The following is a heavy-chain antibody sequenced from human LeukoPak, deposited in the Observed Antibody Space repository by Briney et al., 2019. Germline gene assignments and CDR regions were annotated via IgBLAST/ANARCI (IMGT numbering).Heavy chain of an antibody. J-gene: IGHJ4*02. CDR1: GFTFSKYA. V-gene: IGHV3-21*01. Sequence: GGSLRLSCAASGFTFSKYAMTWVRQAPGKGLEWVSAISSSTLKIYYADSVKGRFTISRDNAKNTLYLQMNSLRAEDTAVYYCARVTAVAGTSVGVDAWGQGILVTVS. D-gene: IGHD6-19*01. CDR3: ARVTAVAGTSVGVDA. CDR2: ISSSTLKI.